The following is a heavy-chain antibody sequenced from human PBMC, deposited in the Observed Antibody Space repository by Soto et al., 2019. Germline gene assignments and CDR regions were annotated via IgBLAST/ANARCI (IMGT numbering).Heavy chain of an antibody. J-gene: IGHJ4*02. CDR2: IYSGGST. CDR1: GFTVSSHY. Sequence: EVQLVETGGGLIQPGGSLRLSCAASGFTVSSHYMSWVRQAPGKGLEWVSVIYSGGSTYYADSVKGRFTISRDNSKNTLYLQMNSLRAEDTAVYYCARGYGYCSSTSCLGYFDYWGQGTLVTVSS. CDR3: ARGYGYCSSTSCLGYFDY. V-gene: IGHV3-53*02. D-gene: IGHD2-2*01.